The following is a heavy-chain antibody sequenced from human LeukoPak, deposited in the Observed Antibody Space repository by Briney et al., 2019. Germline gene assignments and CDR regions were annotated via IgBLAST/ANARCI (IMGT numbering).Heavy chain of an antibody. CDR3: ARSRGVTMVRGVTRYYYGMDV. Sequence: PGGSLRLSCAASGFTFSSYGMHWVHQAPGKGLEWVAFIRYDGSNKYYADSVKGRFTISRDNSKNTLYLQMNSLRAEDTAVYYCARSRGVTMVRGVTRYYYGMDVWGQGTTVTVSS. CDR1: GFTFSSYG. CDR2: IRYDGSNK. J-gene: IGHJ6*02. V-gene: IGHV3-30*02. D-gene: IGHD3-10*01.